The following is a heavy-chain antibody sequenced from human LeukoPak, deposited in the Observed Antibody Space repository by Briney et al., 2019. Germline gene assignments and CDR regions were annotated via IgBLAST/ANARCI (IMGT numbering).Heavy chain of an antibody. V-gene: IGHV1-46*01. D-gene: IGHD6-6*01. CDR1: GYTFTNYY. Sequence: ASVKVSCKASGYTFTNYYIHWVRQAHGQGLEWTGIINPSGGSTSYAQKFQGRVTMTRDTSTSTVYMELSSLRSEDTAVYYCAREGPYSDSSRSRFDYWGQGTLVTVSS. CDR3: AREGPYSDSSRSRFDY. CDR2: INPSGGST. J-gene: IGHJ4*02.